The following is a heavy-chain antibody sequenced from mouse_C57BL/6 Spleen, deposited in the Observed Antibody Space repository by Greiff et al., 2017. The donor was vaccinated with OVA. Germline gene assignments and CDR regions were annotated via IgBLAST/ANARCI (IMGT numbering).Heavy chain of an antibody. CDR2: IHPNSGST. D-gene: IGHD1-1*01. CDR3: ARGGVLNYKNYFDY. J-gene: IGHJ2*01. V-gene: IGHV1-64*01. CDR1: GYTFTSYW. Sequence: QVQLQQPGAELVKPGASVKLSCKASGYTFTSYWMHWVKQRPGQGLEWIGMIHPNSGSTNYNEKFKSKATLTVDKSSSTAYMQLSSLTSEDSAVYYCARGGVLNYKNYFDYWGQGTTLTVSS.